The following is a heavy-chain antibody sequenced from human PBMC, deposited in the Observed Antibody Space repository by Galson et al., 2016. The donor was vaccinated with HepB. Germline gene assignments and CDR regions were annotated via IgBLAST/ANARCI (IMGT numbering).Heavy chain of an antibody. J-gene: IGHJ6*02. CDR1: GASISSSSYY. CDR3: ARYLSGSYYYPMDV. CDR2: IYYTGST. D-gene: IGHD5-12*01. Sequence: ETLSLTCTVSGASISSSSYYWGWIRQPPGRGLDWIATIYYTGSTHYSPSLQSRVTISADSSRNQFSLRLSAVTVADTAVYYCARYLSGSYYYPMDVWGQGTTVTISS. V-gene: IGHV4-39*01.